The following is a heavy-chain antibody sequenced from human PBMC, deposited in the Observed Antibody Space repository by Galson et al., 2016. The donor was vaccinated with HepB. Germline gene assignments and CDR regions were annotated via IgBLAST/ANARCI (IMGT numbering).Heavy chain of an antibody. V-gene: IGHV4-4*02. CDR3: ARQHRGGPSDY. J-gene: IGHJ4*02. D-gene: IGHD5-24*01. CDR1: GGSVSSSDW. CDR2: LFHTGRV. Sequence: SETLSLTCAVSGGSVSSSDWWSWVRQPPGQGLEWIGQLFHTGRVNYTPSLASRVTISVDTSNNHFSLRLSSVTAADTALYYCARQHRGGPSDYWGQGTLVIVSS.